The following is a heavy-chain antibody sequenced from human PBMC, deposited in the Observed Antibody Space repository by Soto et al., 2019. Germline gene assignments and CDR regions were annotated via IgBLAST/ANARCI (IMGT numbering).Heavy chain of an antibody. V-gene: IGHV3-23*01. CDR1: GFTFSSYA. D-gene: IGHD3-16*01. CDR2: ISGSGGST. CDR3: AKEGVDYDYIWGGYPRLYFDY. J-gene: IGHJ4*02. Sequence: GGSLRLSCAASGFTFSSYAMSWVRQAPGKGLEWVSAISGSGGSTYYADSVKGRFTISRDNSKNTLYLQMNSLRAEDTAVYYCAKEGVDYDYIWGGYPRLYFDYWGQGTLVTVSS.